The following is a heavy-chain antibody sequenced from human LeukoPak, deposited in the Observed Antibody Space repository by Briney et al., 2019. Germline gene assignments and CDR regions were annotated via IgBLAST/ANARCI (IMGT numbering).Heavy chain of an antibody. CDR3: ARDGPGPYYYYMDV. CDR2: IIPIFGTA. CDR1: GGTFSSYA. J-gene: IGHJ6*03. Sequence: SVKVSCKASGGTFSSYAISWVRQAPGQGLEWMGRIIPIFGTANYAQKFQGRVTITTDESTSTAYMGLSSLRSEDTAVYYCARDGPGPYYYYMDVWGKGTTVTVSS. V-gene: IGHV1-69*05.